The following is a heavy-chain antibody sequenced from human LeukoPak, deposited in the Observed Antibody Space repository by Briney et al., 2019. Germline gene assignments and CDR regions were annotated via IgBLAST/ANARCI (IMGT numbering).Heavy chain of an antibody. CDR3: AKDPQKWESYFDY. J-gene: IGHJ4*02. D-gene: IGHD1-26*01. V-gene: IGHV4-59*01. Sequence: SETLSLTCTVSGGSISSYYWSWIRQPPGKGLEWIGYIYYSGSTNYNPSLKSRVTISVDTSNNQFSLKLSSVTAADTAVYYCAKDPQKWESYFDYWGQGTLVTVSS. CDR2: IYYSGST. CDR1: GGSISSYY.